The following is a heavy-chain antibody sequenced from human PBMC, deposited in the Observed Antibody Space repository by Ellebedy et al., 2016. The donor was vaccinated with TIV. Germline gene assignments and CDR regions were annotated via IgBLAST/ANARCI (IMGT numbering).Heavy chain of an antibody. CDR2: IYYSGST. J-gene: IGHJ6*02. Sequence: SETLSLTCTVSGGSISSYYWSWIRQPPGKGLEWIGYIYYSGSTNYNPSLKSRVTISVDTSKNQFSLKLSSVTAADTAVYYCARDINGDYDSAYYGMDVWGQGTTVTVSS. D-gene: IGHD4-17*01. V-gene: IGHV4-59*12. CDR1: GGSISSYY. CDR3: ARDINGDYDSAYYGMDV.